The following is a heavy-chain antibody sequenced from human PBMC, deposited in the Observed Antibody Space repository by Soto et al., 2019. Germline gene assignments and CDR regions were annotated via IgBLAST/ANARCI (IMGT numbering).Heavy chain of an antibody. D-gene: IGHD5-18*01. V-gene: IGHV1-46*01. CDR2: INPSSGGT. CDR3: AREVERGSSYGYLEY. J-gene: IGHJ4*02. CDR1: GYTFTYYY. Sequence: QVQLVQSGAEVKKPGASVKVSCKASGYTFTYYYIHWVRQAPGQGLEWMGIINPSSGGTSYAQKFQGRVPMTRDTSTSTVYMELSSLRSEDTAVYYCAREVERGSSYGYLEYWGQGTLVTVSS.